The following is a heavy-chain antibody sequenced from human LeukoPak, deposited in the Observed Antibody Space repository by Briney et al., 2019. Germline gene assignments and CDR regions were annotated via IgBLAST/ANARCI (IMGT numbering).Heavy chain of an antibody. J-gene: IGHJ4*02. D-gene: IGHD6-19*01. V-gene: IGHV3-23*01. CDR1: GFTFSSYA. CDR3: ARVIRSSGWYVDY. Sequence: GGSLRLSCAASGFTFSSYAMSWVRQAPGKGLEWVSGITGSGHTTYYADSVKGRFTISRDNSKNTLYLQMNSLKAEDTAVYYCARVIRSSGWYVDYWGQGTLVTVSS. CDR2: ITGSGHTT.